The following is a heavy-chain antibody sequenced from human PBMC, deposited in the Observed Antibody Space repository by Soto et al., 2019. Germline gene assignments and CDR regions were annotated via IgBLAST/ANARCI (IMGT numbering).Heavy chain of an antibody. Sequence: EVQLLESGGGLVQPGGSLRLSCGVSGFTFDSHAMNWVRQAPGRGLEWVSRISGGGGSTDYADSVKGRFTVSRDNSQNTLFLQMSSLRVDDTAIFYCARDAGTYRFDAFDIWGQGTMVTVYS. V-gene: IGHV3-23*01. CDR3: ARDAGTYRFDAFDI. CDR1: GFTFDSHA. CDR2: ISGGGGST. D-gene: IGHD1-26*01. J-gene: IGHJ3*02.